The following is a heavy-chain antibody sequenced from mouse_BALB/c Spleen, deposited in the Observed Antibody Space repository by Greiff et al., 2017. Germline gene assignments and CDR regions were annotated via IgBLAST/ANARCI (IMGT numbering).Heavy chain of an antibody. Sequence: EVQLQQSGPDLVKPSQSLSLTCTATGYSITSGYSWHWIRQFPGNKLEWMGYIHYSGSTNYNPSLKSLISITRDTSKNPFFLQLNSVTTEDTATDYCARDYGYDEGVYYAMDYWGQGTSVTVSS. CDR3: ARDYGYDEGVYYAMDY. CDR1: GYSITSGYS. J-gene: IGHJ4*01. CDR2: IHYSGST. D-gene: IGHD2-2*01. V-gene: IGHV3-1*02.